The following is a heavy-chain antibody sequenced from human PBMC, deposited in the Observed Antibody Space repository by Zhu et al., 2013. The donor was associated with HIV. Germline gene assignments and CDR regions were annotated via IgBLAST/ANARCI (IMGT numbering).Heavy chain of an antibody. CDR3: ARGADIVVVVAGTRLNYYYGMDV. Sequence: QVQLXQSGAEVKKPGASVKVSCKASGYTFTNYGISWVRQAPGQGLEWMGWISAYNGNTNYAQKVQGRVTMTTDTSTSTAYMELRNLRSDDSAVYYCARGADIVVVVAGTRLNYYYGMDVWGQGTTITVSS. CDR2: ISAYNGNT. V-gene: IGHV1-18*01. D-gene: IGHD2-15*01. J-gene: IGHJ6*02. CDR1: GYTFTNYG.